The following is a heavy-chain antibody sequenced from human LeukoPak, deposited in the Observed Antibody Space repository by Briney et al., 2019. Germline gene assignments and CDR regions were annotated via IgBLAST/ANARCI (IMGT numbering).Heavy chain of an antibody. CDR3: ARGGFSGGILRYFDL. CDR2: VYSSGST. J-gene: IGHJ2*01. V-gene: IGHV4-59*01. Sequence: SSETLSLTCTVSGGSISPYYWGWIRLAPGKGLEWIGSVYSSGSTDYNPSLKSRVTISVDTSKNQFSLTLSSVTAADTAVYYCARGGFSGGILRYFDLWGRGTLVTVSS. D-gene: IGHD2-15*01. CDR1: GGSISPYY.